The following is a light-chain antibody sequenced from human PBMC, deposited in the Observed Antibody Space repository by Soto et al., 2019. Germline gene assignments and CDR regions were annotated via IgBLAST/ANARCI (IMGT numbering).Light chain of an antibody. V-gene: IGLV1-51*02. J-gene: IGLJ1*01. CDR1: RSNIENNY. Sequence: QSAPTQPPPVSAAPGQRGTISCSWSRSNIENNYVSWYRQLPGTAPNLLIYEDNKRPSGIPDRFSGSKSGTSATLGITGLETGDEADYYCATWDSSLSGGVFGTGTKVTVL. CDR2: EDN. CDR3: ATWDSSLSGGV.